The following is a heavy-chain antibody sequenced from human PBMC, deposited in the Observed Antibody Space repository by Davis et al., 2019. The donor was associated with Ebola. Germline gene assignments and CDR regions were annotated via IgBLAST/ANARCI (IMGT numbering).Heavy chain of an antibody. CDR2: IYTGDSDT. J-gene: IGHJ3*02. Sequence: GESLKISCKGSGYDFSSSWIAWVRLMPGKGLEWMGLIYTGDSDTRYSPSFRGQVTISADRSTRTAYLQWGSLKASDTAMYYCATLRRTITGMDDGFDIWGQGTMVTVSS. CDR1: GYDFSSSW. V-gene: IGHV5-51*01. D-gene: IGHD1-20*01. CDR3: ATLRRTITGMDDGFDI.